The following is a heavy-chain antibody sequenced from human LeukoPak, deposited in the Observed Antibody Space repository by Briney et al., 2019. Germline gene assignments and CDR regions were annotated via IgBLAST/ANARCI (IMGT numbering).Heavy chain of an antibody. Sequence: SGGSLRLSCEVSGFTFSSYAMSWVRQAPGKGLEWVSAISGSGGTTNYADSVKGRLTISRDNSQNTLYLQMNSLRAEDTAIYYCAKYNYYGSGSYYNDFDSWGQGTLVTVTS. CDR2: ISGSGGTT. CDR1: GFTFSSYA. J-gene: IGHJ4*02. V-gene: IGHV3-23*01. CDR3: AKYNYYGSGSYYNDFDS. D-gene: IGHD3-10*01.